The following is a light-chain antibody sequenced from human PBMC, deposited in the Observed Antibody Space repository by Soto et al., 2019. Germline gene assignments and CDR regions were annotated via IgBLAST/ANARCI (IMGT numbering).Light chain of an antibody. CDR3: AAWDDSLNSVV. CDR1: RSNVEGHT. V-gene: IGLV1-44*01. J-gene: IGLJ2*01. CDR2: SSN. Sequence: QSVLTQPPSASETPGQRVTISCSGSRSNVEGHTVNWYQQLPGKAPRLLIYSSNQRPSGVPDRFSGSKSGTSASLAISGLQSEDEADYYCAAWDDSLNSVVFGGGTKVTVL.